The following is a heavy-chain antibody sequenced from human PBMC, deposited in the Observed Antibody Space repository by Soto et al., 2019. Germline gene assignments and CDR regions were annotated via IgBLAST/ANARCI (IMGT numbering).Heavy chain of an antibody. CDR1: GGSISSYY. CDR2: IYYSGST. V-gene: IGHV4-59*08. D-gene: IGHD6-13*01. Sequence: QVQLQESGPGLVKPSETLSLTCTVSGGSISSYYWSWIRQPPGKGLEWIGYIYYSGSTNYNPSLNSRITISVDTSKNQFSLKLSSVTAADTAVYYCARHGVAAAGTKAFDIWGQGTMVTVSS. J-gene: IGHJ3*02. CDR3: ARHGVAAAGTKAFDI.